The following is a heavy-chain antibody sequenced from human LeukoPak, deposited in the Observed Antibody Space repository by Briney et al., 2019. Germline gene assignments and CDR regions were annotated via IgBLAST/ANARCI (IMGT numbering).Heavy chain of an antibody. V-gene: IGHV3-21*01. D-gene: IGHD1-26*01. Sequence: GGSLRLSCAASGITFSHAWMSWVRQAPGKGLEWVSSITSSSTYIYYADSVKGRFTISRDNAKNSLYLQMNSLRVEDTAVYYCARDPYSGSYGDYYYYYMDVWGKGTTVTISS. CDR2: ITSSSTYI. CDR3: ARDPYSGSYGDYYYYYMDV. J-gene: IGHJ6*03. CDR1: GITFSHAW.